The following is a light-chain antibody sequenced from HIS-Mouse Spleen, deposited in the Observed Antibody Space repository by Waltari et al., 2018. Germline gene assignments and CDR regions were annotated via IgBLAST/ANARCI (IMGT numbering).Light chain of an antibody. CDR1: SSDVGRYNL. CDR2: EGS. CDR3: CSYAGSSTWV. Sequence: QSALTQPASVSGSPGQSITLPCPGPSSDVGRYNLVSWYQQPPGQAPKLMIYEGSKRTSGVSNRFSGSKSGNTASLTISGLQAEDEADYYCCSYAGSSTWVFGGGTKLTVL. J-gene: IGLJ3*02. V-gene: IGLV2-23*01.